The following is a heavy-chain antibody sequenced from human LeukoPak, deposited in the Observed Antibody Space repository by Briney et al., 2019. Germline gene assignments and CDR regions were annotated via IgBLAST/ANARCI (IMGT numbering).Heavy chain of an antibody. CDR2: IYYSGST. J-gene: IGHJ3*02. CDR1: GGSISTYY. V-gene: IGHV4-59*12. CDR3: ARWEVRLNAFEM. D-gene: IGHD3-10*01. Sequence: SETLSLTCTVSGGSISTYYWSWIRQPPGKGLEWIGYIYYSGSTNYNPFLKSRVTISVDTSKNQFSLKLRYVTVTDTAMYYCARWEVRLNAFEMWGQGTMVTVSS.